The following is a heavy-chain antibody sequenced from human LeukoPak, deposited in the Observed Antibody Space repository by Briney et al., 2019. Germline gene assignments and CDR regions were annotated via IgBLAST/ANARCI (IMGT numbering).Heavy chain of an antibody. V-gene: IGHV3-13*01. D-gene: IGHD6-19*01. J-gene: IGHJ4*02. Sequence: GGSLRLSCAASGFTFSSYDMHWVRQATGKGLEWVSAHDTAGDTYYPGSVKGRFTISRENAKNSLYLQMNSLRAGDTAVYYCARAGSGWYDFDYWGQGTLVTVSS. CDR2: HDTAGDT. CDR1: GFTFSSYD. CDR3: ARAGSGWYDFDY.